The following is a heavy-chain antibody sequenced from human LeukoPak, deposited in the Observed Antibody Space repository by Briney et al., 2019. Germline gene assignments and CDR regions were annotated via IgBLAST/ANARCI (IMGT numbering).Heavy chain of an antibody. V-gene: IGHV4-59*01. CDR3: ASITGDGYYYYYMDV. J-gene: IGHJ6*03. CDR1: GGSISSYY. D-gene: IGHD2-21*01. Sequence: MSSETLSLTCTVSGGSISSYYWSWIRQPPGKGLEWIGYIYYSGSTNYNPSLKSRVTISVDTSKNQFSLKLGSVTAADTAVYYCASITGDGYYYYYMDVWGKGTTVTVSS. CDR2: IYYSGST.